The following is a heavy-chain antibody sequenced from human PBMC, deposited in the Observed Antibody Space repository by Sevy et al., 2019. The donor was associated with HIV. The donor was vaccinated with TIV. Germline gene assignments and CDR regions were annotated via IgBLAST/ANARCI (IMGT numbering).Heavy chain of an antibody. J-gene: IGHJ6*02. V-gene: IGHV1-2*06. Sequence: ASVKVSCKASGYTFTDYYIHWVRQAPGQGLEWMGRINPNSGDRNYAQKFQGRVTLTRDTSISTAYMELSRLRSDDTAVYYCARAARGGYRYMDVWGQGTTVTVSS. CDR1: GYTFTDYY. D-gene: IGHD5-18*01. CDR2: INPNSGDR. CDR3: ARAARGGYRYMDV.